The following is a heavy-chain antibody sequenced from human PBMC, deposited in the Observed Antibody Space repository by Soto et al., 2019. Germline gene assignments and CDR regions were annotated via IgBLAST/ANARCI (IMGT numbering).Heavy chain of an antibody. Sequence: QVQLVESGGGVIQPGTSLSLSCGSSGFTFRSFGMYWVRQAPGKGLEWVAVVSYDGNHKYYSDSVKGRFTVSRDNAKNMMYLQMNSLRGEYTAVYYCAKDVGQRLVLNYRMDVWGQGTTVTVSS. CDR1: GFTFRSFG. D-gene: IGHD6-13*01. J-gene: IGHJ6*02. CDR2: VSYDGNHK. CDR3: AKDVGQRLVLNYRMDV. V-gene: IGHV3-30*18.